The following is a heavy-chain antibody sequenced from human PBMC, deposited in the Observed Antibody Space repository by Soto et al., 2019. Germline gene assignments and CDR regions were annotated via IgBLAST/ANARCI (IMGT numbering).Heavy chain of an antibody. CDR1: GFTFSSYG. Sequence: SGGSLRLSCAASGFTFSSYGMHWVRQAPGKGLEWVAVIWYDGSNKYYADSVKGRFTISRDISKNTLYLQMNSLRAEDTAVYYCARRDCSSTSCHYYYYGMDVWGQGTTVTVSS. V-gene: IGHV3-33*01. D-gene: IGHD2-2*01. CDR3: ARRDCSSTSCHYYYYGMDV. CDR2: IWYDGSNK. J-gene: IGHJ6*02.